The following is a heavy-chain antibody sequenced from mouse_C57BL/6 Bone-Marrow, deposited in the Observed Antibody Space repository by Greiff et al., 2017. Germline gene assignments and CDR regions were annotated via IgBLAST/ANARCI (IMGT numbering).Heavy chain of an antibody. J-gene: IGHJ2*01. Sequence: EVKLEESGAELVRPGASVKLSCTASGFNIKDDYMHWVKQRPEQGLEWIGWIDPENGDTEFASKFQGKATITTDTSSNTAYLQLRSLTSEDTAVYDCTTVYYWGQGTTLTVSS. V-gene: IGHV14-4*01. CDR1: GFNIKDDY. CDR2: IDPENGDT. CDR3: TTVYY.